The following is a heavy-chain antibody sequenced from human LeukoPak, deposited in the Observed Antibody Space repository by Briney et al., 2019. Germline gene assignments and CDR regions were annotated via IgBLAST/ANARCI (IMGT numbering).Heavy chain of an antibody. J-gene: IGHJ5*02. CDR2: IYYSGST. CDR1: GGSISSSSYY. V-gene: IGHV4-39*01. Sequence: SETLSLTCTVSGGSISSSSYYWGWIRQPPGKGLEWIGSIYYSGSTYYNPSLKSRVTISVDTSKNQFSLKLSSVTAADTAVYYCARMERFLEWILNPWGQGTLVTVSS. CDR3: ARMERFLEWILNP. D-gene: IGHD3-3*01.